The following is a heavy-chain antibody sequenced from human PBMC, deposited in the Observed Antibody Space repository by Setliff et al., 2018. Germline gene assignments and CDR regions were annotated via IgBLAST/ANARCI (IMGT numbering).Heavy chain of an antibody. CDR2: SRSKAFSYAT. Sequence: PGGSLRLSCAASGFIFSAYSMNWVRQAPGKGLEWVSYISSSSRSKAFSYATRYTESMKGRFTISRDDSKNTAYLQMDSLNTEDTAVYYCIVAGNYFDYWGQGTLVTVSS. D-gene: IGHD5-12*01. CDR1: GFIFSAYS. CDR3: IVAGNYFDY. V-gene: IGHV3-73*01. J-gene: IGHJ4*02.